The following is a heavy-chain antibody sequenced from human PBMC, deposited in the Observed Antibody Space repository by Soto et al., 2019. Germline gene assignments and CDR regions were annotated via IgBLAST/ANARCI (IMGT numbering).Heavy chain of an antibody. V-gene: IGHV3-9*01. CDR1: GFTFDDYA. J-gene: IGHJ6*03. Sequence: PGGSLRLSCAASGFTFDDYAMHWVRQAPGKGLEWVSGISWNSGSIGYADSVKGRFTISRDNAKNSLYLQMNSLRAEDTALYYCAKDMGPAGRDYYYYYMDVWGKGTTVTVSS. D-gene: IGHD2-2*01. CDR2: ISWNSGSI. CDR3: AKDMGPAGRDYYYYYMDV.